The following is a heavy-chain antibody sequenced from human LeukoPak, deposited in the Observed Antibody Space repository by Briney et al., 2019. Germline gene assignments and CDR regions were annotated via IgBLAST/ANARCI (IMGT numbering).Heavy chain of an antibody. CDR1: GFTFSSYA. D-gene: IGHD7-27*01. V-gene: IGHV3-23*01. J-gene: IGHJ4*02. CDR2: ISGSGGST. Sequence: GGSLRLFCAASGFTFSSYAMSWVRQAPGKGLEWVSAISGSGGSTYYADSVKGRFTISRDNSKNTLYLQMNSLRAGDTAVYYCAKGRWGLPYYFDYWGQGILVTVSS. CDR3: AKGRWGLPYYFDY.